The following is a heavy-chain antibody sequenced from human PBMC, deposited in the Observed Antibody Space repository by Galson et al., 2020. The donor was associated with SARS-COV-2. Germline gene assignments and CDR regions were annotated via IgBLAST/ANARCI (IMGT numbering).Heavy chain of an antibody. V-gene: IGHV2-5*02. D-gene: IGHD6-19*01. CDR1: GFSLSTSGVG. CDR3: AHSLASSGWYRAYYFDY. CDR2: IFWDDDK. Sequence: SGPTLVKPTQSLTLTCTFSGFSLSTSGVGVGWILQPPGKALEWLALIFWDDDKRYSPSLKSRLTITKDTSKNQVVLTMTNMDPVDTATYYCAHSLASSGWYRAYYFDYWGQGTLVTVSS. J-gene: IGHJ4*02.